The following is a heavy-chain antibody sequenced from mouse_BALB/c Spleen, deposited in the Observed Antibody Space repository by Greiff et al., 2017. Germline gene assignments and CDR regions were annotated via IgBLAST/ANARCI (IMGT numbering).Heavy chain of an antibody. V-gene: IGHV6-3*01. Sequence: EVQVVESGGGLVQPGGSMKLSCVASGFTFSSYWMSWVRQSPEKGLEWVAEIRLKSDNYATHYAESVKGKFTISRDDSKSRLYLQMNSLRAEDTGIYYCTASTMITTLDYWGQGTSVTVSS. D-gene: IGHD2-4*01. CDR2: IRLKSDNYAT. J-gene: IGHJ4*01. CDR3: TASTMITTLDY. CDR1: GFTFSSYW.